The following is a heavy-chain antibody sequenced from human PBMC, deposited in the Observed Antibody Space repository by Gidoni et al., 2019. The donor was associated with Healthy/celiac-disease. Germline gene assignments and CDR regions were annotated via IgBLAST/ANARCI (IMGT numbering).Heavy chain of an antibody. D-gene: IGHD3-22*01. Sequence: QVQLVESGGGVVQPGRSLRLACAASGFTFRSDAMHLVRQSPGKGLEWIAVISYDGSNKYYADYVKGRFTISRDNSKNTLYLQMNSLRAEDTAVYYCARARDYESSGIDYWGQGTLVTVSS. CDR1: GFTFRSDA. V-gene: IGHV3-30-3*01. J-gene: IGHJ4*02. CDR2: ISYDGSNK. CDR3: ARARDYESSGIDY.